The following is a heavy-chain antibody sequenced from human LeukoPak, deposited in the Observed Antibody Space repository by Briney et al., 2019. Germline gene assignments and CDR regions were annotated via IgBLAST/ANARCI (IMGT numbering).Heavy chain of an antibody. Sequence: AGESLKISCKGSGYSFTSYWIGWVRQMPGKGLEWMGIIYPGDSDTRYSPSFQGQVTISADKSISTAYLQWSSLKASDTAMYYCASSVIAAAGTGGAFFDYWGQGTLVTVSS. V-gene: IGHV5-51*01. D-gene: IGHD6-13*01. CDR2: IYPGDSDT. CDR3: ASSVIAAAGTGGAFFDY. J-gene: IGHJ4*02. CDR1: GYSFTSYW.